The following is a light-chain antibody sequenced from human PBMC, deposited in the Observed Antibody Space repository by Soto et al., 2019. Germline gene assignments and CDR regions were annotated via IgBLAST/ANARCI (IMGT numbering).Light chain of an antibody. CDR2: AAS. V-gene: IGKV1-39*01. Sequence: DIQLTQSPSSLSASVGDRVTITCRASQSISSYLNWYQQKPGKAPKLLIYAASSLQSGVPSRFSGSGSGTDFILTISSLQPQDVATDYCQQRYSTPRTFGQGTKLEIK. CDR1: QSISSY. J-gene: IGKJ2*01. CDR3: QQRYSTPRT.